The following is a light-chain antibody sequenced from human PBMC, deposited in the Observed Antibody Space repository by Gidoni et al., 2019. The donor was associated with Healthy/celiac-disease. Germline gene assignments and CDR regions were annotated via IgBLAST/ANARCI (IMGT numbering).Light chain of an antibody. J-gene: IGLJ2*01. CDR2: RNN. CDR3: AAWDDSLSGPG. CDR1: SSNIGSNY. V-gene: IGLV1-47*01. Sequence: QSVLTQPPSASGTPGQRVTISCSGSSSNIGSNYVYWYQQLLGTAPKLLIYRNNQRPSGVPDRFSGSKSGTSASLAISGLRSEDEADYYCAAWDDSLSGPGFGGGTKLTVL.